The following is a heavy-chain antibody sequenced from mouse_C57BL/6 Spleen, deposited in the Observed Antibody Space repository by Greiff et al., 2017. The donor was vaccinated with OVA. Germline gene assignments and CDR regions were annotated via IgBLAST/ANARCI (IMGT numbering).Heavy chain of an antibody. Sequence: VQLQQSGAELVRPGTSVKVSCKASGYAFTNYLIEWVQQRPGQGLEWIGVINPGSGGTTYNEKFKDKATLTADKSSSTAYMQHSSLTSEDSAVYFCARSRDYYYGSSYAYWGQGTLVTVSA. CDR1: GYAFTNYL. CDR3: ARSRDYYYGSSYAY. D-gene: IGHD1-1*01. J-gene: IGHJ3*01. CDR2: INPGSGGT. V-gene: IGHV1-54*01.